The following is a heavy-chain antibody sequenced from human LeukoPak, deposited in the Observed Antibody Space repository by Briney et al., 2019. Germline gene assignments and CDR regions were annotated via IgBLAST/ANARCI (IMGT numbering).Heavy chain of an antibody. Sequence: PGGSLRLSCAASGFTFSSYSMNWVRQAPGKGLEWVSSSSSSSSYTYYADSVKGRFTISRDNAKNSLYLQMNSLRAEDTAVYYCARPLGAAAGTGYWGQGTLVTVSS. D-gene: IGHD6-13*01. J-gene: IGHJ4*02. CDR2: SSSSSSYT. CDR3: ARPLGAAAGTGY. CDR1: GFTFSSYS. V-gene: IGHV3-21*01.